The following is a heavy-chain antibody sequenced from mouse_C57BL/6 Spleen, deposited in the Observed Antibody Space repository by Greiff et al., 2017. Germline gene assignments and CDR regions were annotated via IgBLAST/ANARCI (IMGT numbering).Heavy chain of an antibody. CDR1: GYTFTSYT. V-gene: IGHV1-4*01. CDR2: INPSSGYT. D-gene: IGHD1-1*01. Sequence: QVQLKESGAELARPGASVKMSCKASGYTFTSYTMHWVKQRPGQGLEWIGYINPSSGYTKYNQKFKDKATLTADKSSSTAYMQLSSLTSEDSAVYYCVTTVVAHWGQGTTLTVSS. CDR3: VTTVVAH. J-gene: IGHJ2*01.